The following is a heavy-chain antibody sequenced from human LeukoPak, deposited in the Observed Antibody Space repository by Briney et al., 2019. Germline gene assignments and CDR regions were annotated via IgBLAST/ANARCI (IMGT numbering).Heavy chain of an antibody. CDR3: ARLLRVGYCSSTSCNWFDP. CDR1: GGAISYYY. D-gene: IGHD2-2*03. Sequence: SETLSLTRTVSGGAISYYYWNWIRQPPGKGLEWIGYIYYTGNTNYNPSLKSRVTISVDTSKNQFSLKLSSVTAADTAVYYCARLLRVGYCSSTSCNWFDPWGQGTLVTVSS. J-gene: IGHJ5*02. V-gene: IGHV4-59*12. CDR2: IYYTGNT.